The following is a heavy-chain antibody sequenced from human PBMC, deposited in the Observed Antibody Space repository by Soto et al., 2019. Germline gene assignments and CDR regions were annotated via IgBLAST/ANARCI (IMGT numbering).Heavy chain of an antibody. Sequence: GGSLRLSCAASKFPFRTYGMQWVRQAPGKGLEWVAVISYDGSEKYYADFVKGRFTIARDNDKNTVYLQMNSLRAEDTAVYYGARDRSSSLDVWGQGTTVTVSS. CDR3: ARDRSSSLDV. V-gene: IGHV3-30*03. CDR2: ISYDGSEK. CDR1: KFPFRTYG. J-gene: IGHJ6*01.